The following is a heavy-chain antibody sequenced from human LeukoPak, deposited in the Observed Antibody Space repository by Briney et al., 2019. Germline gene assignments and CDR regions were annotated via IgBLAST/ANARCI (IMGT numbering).Heavy chain of an antibody. V-gene: IGHV4-39*01. CDR1: GGSISSSSYY. D-gene: IGHD4-23*01. CDR3: ARLATVALDY. Sequence: SETLSLTCTVSGGSISSSSYYWGWIRQPPGKGLEWIGSIYYSGSTYYNPSLKSRVTISVDTSRNPFSLKLSSVTAADTAVYYCARLATVALDYWGQGTLVTVSS. CDR2: IYYSGST. J-gene: IGHJ4*02.